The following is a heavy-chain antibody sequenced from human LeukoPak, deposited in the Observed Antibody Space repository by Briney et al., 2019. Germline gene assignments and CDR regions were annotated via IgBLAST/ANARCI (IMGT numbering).Heavy chain of an antibody. CDR3: TRGSLTTVTDFDY. D-gene: IGHD4-17*01. CDR2: IRSKTYGGTT. CDR1: GFTFGDYA. Sequence: GGSLRLSCTASGFTFGDYAMSWVRQAPGKGLEWVSFIRSKTYGGTTEYAASVKGRFTISRDDSKSIAYLQMNSLKTEDTAVYYCTRGSLTTVTDFDYWGQGPLVIVSS. J-gene: IGHJ4*02. V-gene: IGHV3-49*04.